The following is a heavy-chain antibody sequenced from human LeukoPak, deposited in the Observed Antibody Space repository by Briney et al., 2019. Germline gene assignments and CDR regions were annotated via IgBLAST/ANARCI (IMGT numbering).Heavy chain of an antibody. D-gene: IGHD1-26*01. CDR2: INSDETRT. CDR1: GFTFSSYW. V-gene: IGHV3-74*01. CDR3: AREGRELDAFDI. Sequence: GGSLRLSCAASGFTFSSYWMHWVRQAPGKGLVWVSRINSDETRTNFADSVKGRFTISRENAKNSLYLQMNSLRAGDTAVYYCAREGRELDAFDIWGQGTMVTVSS. J-gene: IGHJ3*02.